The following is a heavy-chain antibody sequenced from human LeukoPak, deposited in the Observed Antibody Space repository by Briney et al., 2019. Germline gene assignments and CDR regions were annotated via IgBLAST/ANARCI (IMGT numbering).Heavy chain of an antibody. Sequence: NPSETLSLTCTVSGGSISSYYWSWIRQPPGKGLEWIGYIYYSGSTNYNPSLKSRVTISVDTSKNQFSLKLSSVTAADTAVYYCARDPSVAGTYWYFDLWGRGTLVTVSS. D-gene: IGHD6-19*01. CDR1: GGSISSYY. V-gene: IGHV4-59*01. J-gene: IGHJ2*01. CDR3: ARDPSVAGTYWYFDL. CDR2: IYYSGST.